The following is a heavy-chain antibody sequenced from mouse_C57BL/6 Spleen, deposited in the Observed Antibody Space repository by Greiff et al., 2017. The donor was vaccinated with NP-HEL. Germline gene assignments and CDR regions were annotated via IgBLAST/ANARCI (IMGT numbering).Heavy chain of an antibody. CDR2: IDPSDSET. CDR1: GYTFTSYW. J-gene: IGHJ4*01. D-gene: IGHD1-1*01. V-gene: IGHV1-52*01. CDR3: ARGDYGSSGGYYAMDY. Sequence: QVQLQQSGAELVRPGSSVKLSCKASGYTFTSYWMHWVKQRPIQGLEWIGNIDPSDSETHYNQKFKDKATLTVDKSSSTAYMQLSSLTSEDSAVYYCARGDYGSSGGYYAMDYWGQGTSVTVSS.